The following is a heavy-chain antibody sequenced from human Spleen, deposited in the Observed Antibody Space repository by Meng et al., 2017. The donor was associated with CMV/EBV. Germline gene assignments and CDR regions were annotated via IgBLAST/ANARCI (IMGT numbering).Heavy chain of an antibody. CDR1: GFTFSKCG. D-gene: IGHD1-7*01. CDR2: VYSAGISA. Sequence: CTASGFTFSKCGMHWVRQAPGKGLEWVSIVYSAGISADYANFVKGRFTISRDNSNNTLYLEMSSLRAEDTAVYYCAKDRTGTFAFDIWGQGTMVTVSS. CDR3: AKDRTGTFAFDI. J-gene: IGHJ3*02. V-gene: IGHV3-NL1*01.